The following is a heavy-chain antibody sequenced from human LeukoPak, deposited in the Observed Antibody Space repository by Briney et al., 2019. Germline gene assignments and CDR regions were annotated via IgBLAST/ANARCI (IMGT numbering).Heavy chain of an antibody. Sequence: PSETLSLTCAVYGGSFSGYYWSWIRQPPGKGLEWIGEINHSGSTNYNPSLKSRVTISVDTSKNQFSLKLSSVTAADTAVYYCARGMRYDYVWGSSHPLDYWGQGTLVTVSS. J-gene: IGHJ4*02. CDR1: GGSFSGYY. V-gene: IGHV4-34*01. CDR3: ARGMRYDYVWGSSHPLDY. D-gene: IGHD3-16*01. CDR2: INHSGST.